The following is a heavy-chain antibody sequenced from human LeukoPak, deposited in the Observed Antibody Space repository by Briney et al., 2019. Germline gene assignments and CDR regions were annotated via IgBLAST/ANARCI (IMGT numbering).Heavy chain of an antibody. Sequence: GGSLRLSCAASGFTFSNYSMNWVRQAPGKGLQWVSSISSSSSYIYYADSVKGRFTISRDNAKNSLYLQLDSLRAEDTAVYYCARDRQLRYFDWIEGWFDPWGQGTLVTVSS. J-gene: IGHJ5*02. D-gene: IGHD3-9*01. CDR1: GFTFSNYS. CDR3: ARDRQLRYFDWIEGWFDP. V-gene: IGHV3-21*01. CDR2: ISSSSSYI.